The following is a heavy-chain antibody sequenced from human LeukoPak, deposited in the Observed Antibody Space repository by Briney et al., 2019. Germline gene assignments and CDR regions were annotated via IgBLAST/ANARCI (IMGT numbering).Heavy chain of an antibody. J-gene: IGHJ4*02. CDR1: GGSFSGYY. Sequence: SETLSLTCAVYGGSFSGYYWSWIRRPPGKGLEWIGEINHSGSTNYNPSLKSRVTISVDTSKNQFSLKLSSVTAADTAVYYCARGRNEAAGDFDYWGQGTLVTVSS. V-gene: IGHV4-34*01. CDR3: ARGRNEAAGDFDY. D-gene: IGHD6-19*01. CDR2: INHSGST.